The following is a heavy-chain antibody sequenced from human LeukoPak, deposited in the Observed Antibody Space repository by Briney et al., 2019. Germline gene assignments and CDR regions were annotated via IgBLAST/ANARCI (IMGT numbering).Heavy chain of an antibody. J-gene: IGHJ4*02. D-gene: IGHD2-15*01. CDR2: IYYSGST. CDR3: AVLKRGPLLFCF. Sequence: SETLSLTCTVSGGSISSSSYYWGWIRQPPGKGLEWIGSIYYSGSTYYNPSLKSRVTISVDTSKNQFSLKLSSVTAADTSVYSWAVLKRGPLLFCFWGQGTLVTVSS. V-gene: IGHV4-39*01. CDR1: GGSISSSSYY.